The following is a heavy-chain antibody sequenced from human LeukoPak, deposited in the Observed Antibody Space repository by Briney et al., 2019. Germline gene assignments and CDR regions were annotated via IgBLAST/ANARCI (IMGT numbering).Heavy chain of an antibody. D-gene: IGHD6-19*01. Sequence: GGALRLSCAASGFTFSSYWMSWVRQAPGRGLEWVSGISGCCGSTYYADSVKGRFTITRDNAKNSLYLQMNSLRAEDTAVYYCARVVSGWYYFDYWGQGTLVTVSS. J-gene: IGHJ4*02. CDR1: GFTFSSYW. CDR2: ISGCCGST. V-gene: IGHV3-48*04. CDR3: ARVVSGWYYFDY.